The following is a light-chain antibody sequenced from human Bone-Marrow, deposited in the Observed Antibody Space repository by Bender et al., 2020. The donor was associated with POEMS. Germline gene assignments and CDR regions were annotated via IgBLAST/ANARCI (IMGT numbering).Light chain of an antibody. CDR3: CSYAGTYTYV. J-gene: IGLJ1*01. Sequence: QSALTQPASVSGSPGQSITISCTGTINDVGTYNFVSWYQHHPGKAPKLMIYDVSKWASGVPDRFSGSKSGNTASLTISGLQAEDEAHYYCCSYAGTYTYVFGTGTRVTVL. V-gene: IGLV2-11*01. CDR1: INDVGTYNF. CDR2: DVS.